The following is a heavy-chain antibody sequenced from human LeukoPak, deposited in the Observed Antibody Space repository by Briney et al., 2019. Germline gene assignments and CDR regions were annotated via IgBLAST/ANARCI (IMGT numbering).Heavy chain of an antibody. D-gene: IGHD2-15*01. Sequence: SETLSLTCTVAGGSIRSSSYHWGWIRQPPGKGLEWIGSISYSGNTNYNPSLKSRISIFADTSKNQFSLKLNSVSAADTAVYYCARGSGNYYYYMDVWGKGTTVTISS. V-gene: IGHV4-39*01. CDR2: ISYSGNT. J-gene: IGHJ6*03. CDR1: GGSIRSSSYH. CDR3: ARGSGNYYYYMDV.